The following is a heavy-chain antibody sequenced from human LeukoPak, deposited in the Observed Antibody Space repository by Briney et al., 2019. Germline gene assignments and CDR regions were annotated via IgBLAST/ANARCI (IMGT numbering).Heavy chain of an antibody. D-gene: IGHD1-14*01. J-gene: IGHJ4*02. Sequence: GMSLRLSCAASGFTFSGHAMHWVRQAPGKGLELLAYISHDGSYQYHVDSVKGRFTASRDNSKNTLYLQMNSLSAEDSAVYYCLPELGAKNYFDYWGQGTLVTVSS. CDR3: LPELGAKNYFDY. CDR2: ISHDGSYQ. CDR1: GFTFSGHA. V-gene: IGHV3-30*03.